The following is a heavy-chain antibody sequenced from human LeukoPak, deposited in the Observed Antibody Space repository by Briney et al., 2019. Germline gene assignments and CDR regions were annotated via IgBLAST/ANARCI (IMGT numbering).Heavy chain of an antibody. D-gene: IGHD6-6*01. CDR1: GFTFSSYS. CDR3: AKDISDSSSSGFDY. CDR2: ISSSSSYI. V-gene: IGHV3-21*04. J-gene: IGHJ4*02. Sequence: GGSLRPSCAAYGFTFSSYSMNWVRQAPRKGLGWVSSISSSSSYIYYADSVRGRFTISRDNAKTSLYLQMNSLRAEDTALYYCAKDISDSSSSGFDYWGQGTLVTVSS.